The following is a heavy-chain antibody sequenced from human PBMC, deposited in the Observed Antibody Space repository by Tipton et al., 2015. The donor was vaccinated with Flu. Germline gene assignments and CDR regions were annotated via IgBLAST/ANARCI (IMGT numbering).Heavy chain of an antibody. Sequence: SLRLSCAASGFTFSNYWMNWVRQAPGKGLEWVANIKEDGSEKYYVDSVKGRFTISRENAEKSLYLQMNSLRAEDTAVYYCARDSPVVSPAIRRFWGGGGGPAGVGGMDVWGQGITVTVSS. CDR3: ARDSPVVSPAIRRFWGGGGGPAGVGGMDV. CDR1: GFTFSNYW. J-gene: IGHJ6*02. CDR2: IKEDGSEK. D-gene: IGHD2-2*01. V-gene: IGHV3-7*01.